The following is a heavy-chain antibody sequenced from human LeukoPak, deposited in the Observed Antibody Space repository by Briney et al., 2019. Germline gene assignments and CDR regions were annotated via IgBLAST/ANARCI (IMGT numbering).Heavy chain of an antibody. CDR3: ARPQYFRTIAHDFDV. CDR1: GYTFTDYW. D-gene: IGHD1-7*01. J-gene: IGHJ3*01. V-gene: IGHV5-51*01. Sequence: GESREFSVKAAGYTFTDYWIAWVRQMPGKELEYMGIVYPRDSDARYWPSFQGQVTISADKSIDTAYLEWSSLRASDSATYFCARPQYFRTIAHDFDVWGQGTLVAVSS. CDR2: VYPRDSDA.